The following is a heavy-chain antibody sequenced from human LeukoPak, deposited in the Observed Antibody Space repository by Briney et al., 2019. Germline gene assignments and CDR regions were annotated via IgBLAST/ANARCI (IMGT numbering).Heavy chain of an antibody. J-gene: IGHJ4*02. CDR3: VRLYGSGGQSAH. CDR2: TYYRSKWYN. Sequence: QTLSLTCAISGDSVSTNSGTWNWSRQSPSRGLEWLGRTYYRSKWYNDDAVSVKSRITINSDTSNNQFYLPLNSVTPEDTAVYYCVRLYGSGGQSAHWGQGNLVTVSS. V-gene: IGHV6-1*01. D-gene: IGHD3-10*01. CDR1: GDSVSTNSGT.